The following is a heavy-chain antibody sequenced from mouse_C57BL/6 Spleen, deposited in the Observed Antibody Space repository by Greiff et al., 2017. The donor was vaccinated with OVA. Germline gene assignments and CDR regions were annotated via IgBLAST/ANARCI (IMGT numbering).Heavy chain of an antibody. J-gene: IGHJ4*01. CDR2: INPNNGGT. CDR3: ARFRATWAAMDY. D-gene: IGHD3-1*01. CDR1: GYTFTDYN. Sequence: VQLQQSGPELVKPGASVKIPCKASGYTFTDYNMDWVKQSHGKSLEWIGDINPNNGGTIYNQKFKGKATLPVDKSTSTAYMELRSLTSEDTAVYYCARFRATWAAMDYWGQGTSVTVSS. V-gene: IGHV1-18*01.